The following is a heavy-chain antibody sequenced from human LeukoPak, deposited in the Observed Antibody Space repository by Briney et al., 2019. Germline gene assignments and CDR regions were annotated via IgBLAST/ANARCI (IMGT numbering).Heavy chain of an antibody. D-gene: IGHD6-13*01. CDR3: ASLYSSSWANWFDP. J-gene: IGHJ5*02. CDR1: GGSISTYY. V-gene: IGHV4-59*01. Sequence: SETLSLTCTVSGGSISTYYWSWIRQPPGKGLEWIGYIYYSGSTNYNPSLKSRVTISVDTSKNQFSLKLSSVTAADTAVYYCASLYSSSWANWFDPWGQGTLVTVSS. CDR2: IYYSGST.